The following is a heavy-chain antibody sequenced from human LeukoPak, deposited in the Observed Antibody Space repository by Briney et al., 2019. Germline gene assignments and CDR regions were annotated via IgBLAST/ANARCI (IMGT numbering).Heavy chain of an antibody. CDR2: IYYSGST. J-gene: IGHJ6*03. CDR3: ARDGRGLGFYYYYMDV. CDR1: GDSISSYY. V-gene: IGHV4-59*12. Sequence: SETLSLTCTVSGDSISSYYWSWIRQPPGKGLEWIGYIYYSGSTYYNPSLKSRVTISVDTSKNQFSLKLSSVTAADTAVYYCARDGRGLGFYYYYMDVWGKGTTVTVSS.